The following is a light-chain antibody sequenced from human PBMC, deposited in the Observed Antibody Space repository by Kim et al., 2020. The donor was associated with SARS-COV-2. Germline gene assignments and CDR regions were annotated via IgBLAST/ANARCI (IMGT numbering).Light chain of an antibody. J-gene: IGLJ3*02. V-gene: IGLV1-44*01. Sequence: SELTQPPSASGTPGQRVTISCSGSTSNIGSNPVNWYQQLPGTAPKLLIYNNNQRPSGVPDRFSGSKSGTSASLAISGLQSEDEADYYCAAWDDSLNGPVFGGGTQLTVL. CDR1: TSNIGSNP. CDR3: AAWDDSLNGPV. CDR2: NNN.